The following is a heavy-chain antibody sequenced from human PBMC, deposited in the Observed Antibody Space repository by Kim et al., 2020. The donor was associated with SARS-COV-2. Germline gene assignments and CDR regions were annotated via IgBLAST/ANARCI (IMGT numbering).Heavy chain of an antibody. CDR3: TRPVGSGSYYDYYYGMDV. V-gene: IGHV3-73*01. J-gene: IGHJ6*02. Sequence: KGRFTISRDDSKNTAYLQMNSLKTEDTAVYYCTRPVGSGSYYDYYYGMDVWGQGTTVTVSS. D-gene: IGHD3-10*01.